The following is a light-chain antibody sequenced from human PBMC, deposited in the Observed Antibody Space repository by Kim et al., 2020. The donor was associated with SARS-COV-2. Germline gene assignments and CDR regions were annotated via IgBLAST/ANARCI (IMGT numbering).Light chain of an antibody. CDR1: QSVSSSH. CDR2: GAS. J-gene: IGKJ1*01. V-gene: IGKV3-20*01. CDR3: QNYGSTWT. Sequence: LSPGERATLACRASQSVSSSHLAWYQPKPGQAPRLLIYGASTRATGIPDRVSGSGSGTDFTLTISRLEPEDFAVFYCQNYGSTWTFGQGTKVEIK.